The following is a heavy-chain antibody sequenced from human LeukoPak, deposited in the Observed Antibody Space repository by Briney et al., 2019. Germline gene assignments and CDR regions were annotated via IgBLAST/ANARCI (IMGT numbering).Heavy chain of an antibody. CDR3: AREPLVAAFDI. CDR1: RFTFSDYS. CDR2: ISSGSVYI. D-gene: IGHD5-12*01. V-gene: IGHV3-21*01. Sequence: GGSLRLSCAASRFTFSDYSMNWVRQAPGKGLQWVASISSGSVYIYYADSMKGRFTISRDNAKNSLYLQMNSLRAEDTAVYYCAREPLVAAFDIWGQGTMVTVSS. J-gene: IGHJ3*02.